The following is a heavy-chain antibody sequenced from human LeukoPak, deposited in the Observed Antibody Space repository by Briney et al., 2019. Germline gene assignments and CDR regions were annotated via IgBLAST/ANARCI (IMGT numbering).Heavy chain of an antibody. V-gene: IGHV1-69*13. J-gene: IGHJ3*02. D-gene: IGHD3-10*01. CDR3: ARGDSDVSLGAFDI. Sequence: SVKVSCKASGGTFSSYAISWVRQAPGQGLEWMGGIIPIFGAANYAQQFQGRVTIPADESTSTAYMELSSLRSEDTAVYYCARGDSDVSLGAFDIWGQGTMVTVSS. CDR2: IIPIFGAA. CDR1: GGTFSSYA.